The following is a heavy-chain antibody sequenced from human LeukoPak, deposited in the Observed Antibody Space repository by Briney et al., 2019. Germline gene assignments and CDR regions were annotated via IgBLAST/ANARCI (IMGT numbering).Heavy chain of an antibody. Sequence: PGGSLRLSCAASGFTFSSYSMNWVRQAPGKGLEWVSSISSSSSYIYYADSVKGRFTISRDNSKNTLYLQMNSLRAEDTAVYYCAKYSTGDYLTNFDYWGQGTLVTVSS. D-gene: IGHD4-17*01. CDR3: AKYSTGDYLTNFDY. J-gene: IGHJ4*02. V-gene: IGHV3-21*04. CDR1: GFTFSSYS. CDR2: ISSSSSYI.